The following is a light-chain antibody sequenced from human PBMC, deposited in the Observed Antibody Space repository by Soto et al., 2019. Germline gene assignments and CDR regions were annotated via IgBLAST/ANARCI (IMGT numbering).Light chain of an antibody. J-gene: IGKJ1*01. V-gene: IGKV1-5*01. CDR3: QQYNSYRWT. Sequence: DIPMSQSPATMSASVGDRVTITCRASQSISSWLAWYQQKPGKAPKLLIYDASSLESGVPSRFSGSGSGTEFTLTISSLQPDDFATYYCQQYNSYRWTFGQGTKVDIK. CDR2: DAS. CDR1: QSISSW.